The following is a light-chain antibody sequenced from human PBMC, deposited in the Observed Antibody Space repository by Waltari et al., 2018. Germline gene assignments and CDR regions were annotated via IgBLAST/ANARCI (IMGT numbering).Light chain of an antibody. Sequence: EIVMTQSPATLSVCPGERATLPCRARQSFTSNLPWYQQTPGQAPRLLISGASTRATDVPARFSGSGSGTEFTLTISSLQSEDFAVYYCLQYNDWPPWTFGQGTKVEIK. V-gene: IGKV3-15*01. J-gene: IGKJ1*01. CDR3: LQYNDWPPWT. CDR2: GAS. CDR1: QSFTSN.